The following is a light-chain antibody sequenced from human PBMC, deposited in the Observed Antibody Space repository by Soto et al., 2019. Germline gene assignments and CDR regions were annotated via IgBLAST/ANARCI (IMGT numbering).Light chain of an antibody. V-gene: IGLV2-14*01. Sequence: QSALTQPASVSGSPGQSITISCTGTSSDVGGFNYVSWYQQYPGKAPKLMIYSVSNRPSGVSNRFSGSKSGNTASLTISGLQAEDEADYYCSSYTSSTTRVFGGGTKATVL. CDR3: SSYTSSTTRV. J-gene: IGLJ3*02. CDR2: SVS. CDR1: SSDVGGFNY.